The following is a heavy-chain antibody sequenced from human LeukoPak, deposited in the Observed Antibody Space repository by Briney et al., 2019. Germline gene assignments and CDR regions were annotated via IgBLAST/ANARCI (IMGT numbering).Heavy chain of an antibody. V-gene: IGHV3-66*01. CDR3: ARDENSNHVEFDQ. CDR1: GFTVNSNY. Sequence: GGSLRLSCAASGFTVNSNYVSWVRQAPGKGLEWVSVIYNDGSAYYANSVRGRFTISRDSSKNTLYLQMKSLRAEDTAVYFCARDENSNHVEFDQWGQGTLVTVSS. J-gene: IGHJ4*01. D-gene: IGHD4-11*01. CDR2: IYNDGSA.